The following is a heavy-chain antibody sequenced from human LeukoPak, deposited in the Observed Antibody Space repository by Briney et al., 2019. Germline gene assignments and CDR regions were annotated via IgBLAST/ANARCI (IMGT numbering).Heavy chain of an antibody. V-gene: IGHV3-30*02. CDR2: IRYDGSNK. CDR1: GFTFSSYG. D-gene: IGHD2-15*01. J-gene: IGHJ5*02. CDR3: AKDWPYCSGGSCYDP. Sequence: PGGSLRLSCAASGFTFSSYGMHWVRQAPGKGLEWVAFIRYDGSNKYYADSVKGRFTISRDNSKNTLYLQMNSLRAEDTAVYYCAKDWPYCSGGSCYDPWGQGTLVTVSS.